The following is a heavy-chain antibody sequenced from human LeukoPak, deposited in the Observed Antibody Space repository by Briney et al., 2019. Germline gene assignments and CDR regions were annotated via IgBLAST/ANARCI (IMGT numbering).Heavy chain of an antibody. V-gene: IGHV4-34*01. CDR3: ARDNRRGYGYGYNL. J-gene: IGHJ5*02. CDR1: GGSFSGYY. Sequence: SETLSLTCAVYGGSFSGYYWSWIRQPPGKGLEWIGEINHSGSTNYNPSLKSRVTISVDTSKNQFSLKLSSVTAADTAVYYCARDNRRGYGYGYNLWGQGTLVTVSS. D-gene: IGHD5-18*01. CDR2: INHSGST.